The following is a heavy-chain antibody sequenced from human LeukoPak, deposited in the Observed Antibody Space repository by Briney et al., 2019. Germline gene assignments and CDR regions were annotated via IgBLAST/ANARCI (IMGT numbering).Heavy chain of an antibody. D-gene: IGHD3-3*01. J-gene: IGHJ5*02. CDR1: GFTFSSYS. V-gene: IGHV3-21*01. CDR3: ARDYDFWSGYSYNWFDP. Sequence: PGGSLRLSCAASGFTFSSYSMNWVRQAPGKGPEWVSSISSSSSYIYYADSVKGRFTISRDNAKNPLYLQMNSLRAEDTAVYYCARDYDFWSGYSYNWFDPWGQGTLVTVSS. CDR2: ISSSSSYI.